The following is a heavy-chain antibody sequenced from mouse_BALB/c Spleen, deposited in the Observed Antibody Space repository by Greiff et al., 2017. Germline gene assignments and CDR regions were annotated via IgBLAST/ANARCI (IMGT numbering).Heavy chain of an antibody. J-gene: IGHJ4*01. CDR3: ARNSIYYGNYDAMDY. Sequence: VQVVESGPGLVAPSQSLSITCTVSGFSLSRYSVHWVRQPPGKGLEWLGMIWGGGSTDYNSALKSRLSISKDNSKSQVFLKMNSLQTDDTAMYYCARNSIYYGNYDAMDYWGQGTSVTVSS. CDR1: GFSLSRYS. V-gene: IGHV2-6-4*01. CDR2: IWGGGST. D-gene: IGHD2-1*01.